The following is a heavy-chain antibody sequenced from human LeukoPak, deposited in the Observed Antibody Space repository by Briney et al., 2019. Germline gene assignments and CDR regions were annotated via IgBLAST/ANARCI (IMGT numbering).Heavy chain of an antibody. J-gene: IGHJ3*02. V-gene: IGHV3-9*03. CDR1: GFIFDDFA. D-gene: IGHD3-9*01. CDR3: AKVTGPSWGAFDI. CDR2: INWNSGSV. Sequence: GGSLRLSCAASGFIFDDFAMHWVRQGPGKGLEWVSGINWNSGSVAYADSVRGRFTITRDNAKNSLSLQMNSLRPEDMALYYCAKVTGPSWGAFDIWGQGTMVTVSS.